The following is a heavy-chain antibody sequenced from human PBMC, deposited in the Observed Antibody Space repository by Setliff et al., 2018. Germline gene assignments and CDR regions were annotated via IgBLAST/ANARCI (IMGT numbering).Heavy chain of an antibody. J-gene: IGHJ6*03. CDR2: IYTSGST. D-gene: IGHD2-21*01. CDR1: GGSISSYY. V-gene: IGHV4-4*08. CDR3: ARLGTTIPTSGTWTYYYYYYMDV. Sequence: SLTCTVSGGSISSYYWSWIRQPPGKGLEWIGYIYTSGSTNYNPSLKSRVTISVDTSKNQFSLKVSSVTAADTAVYYCARLGTTIPTSGTWTYYYYYYMDVWGKGTTVTVSS.